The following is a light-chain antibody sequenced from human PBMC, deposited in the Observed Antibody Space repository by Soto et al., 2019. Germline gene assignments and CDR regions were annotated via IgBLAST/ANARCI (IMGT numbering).Light chain of an antibody. CDR3: LPEYNYPLT. Sequence: AIQMTQSPSSLSASVGDRVTITCRASQGIRTDLGWYQQKPGKAPELLISGASSLQSGVPSRFRGSGSGTDFTLTISSLQPEDSETYYCLPEYNYPLTLGQGTKVDIK. CDR1: QGIRTD. V-gene: IGKV1-6*01. J-gene: IGKJ1*01. CDR2: GAS.